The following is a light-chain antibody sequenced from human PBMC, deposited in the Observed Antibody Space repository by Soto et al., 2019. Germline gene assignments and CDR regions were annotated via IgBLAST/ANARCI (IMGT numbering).Light chain of an antibody. CDR2: WAS. J-gene: IGKJ1*01. V-gene: IGKV4-1*01. Sequence: DIVMTQSPDSLAVSLGERATINCKYSQSVLYSYYNKNYLAWYQQKPGQPPKLLIYWASTLESGVPDRFSGSGSGTDFTLTISSLQAEDVAVYYCQQYYRPWTFGQGTKVEIK. CDR1: QSVLYSYYNKNY. CDR3: QQYYRPWT.